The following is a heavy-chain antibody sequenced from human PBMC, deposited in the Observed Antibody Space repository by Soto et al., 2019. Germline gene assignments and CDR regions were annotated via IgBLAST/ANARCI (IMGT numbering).Heavy chain of an antibody. V-gene: IGHV3-23*01. CDR2: ISGGGDTT. CDR1: GLTFNNYA. Sequence: EVQLLESGGGLVQPGGSLRLSCAASGLTFNNYAMTWVRQAPGKGLKWVSAISGGGDTTSYGDSVKGRFTVSRDGSKNTLYLQMNSLRAEDTAVYYCAKGRGDSGSLTPRVDFWGQGTLVTVSS. J-gene: IGHJ4*02. CDR3: AKGRGDSGSLTPRVDF. D-gene: IGHD3-10*01.